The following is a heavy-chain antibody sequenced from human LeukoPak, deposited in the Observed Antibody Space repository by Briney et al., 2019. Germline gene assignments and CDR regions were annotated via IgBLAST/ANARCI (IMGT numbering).Heavy chain of an antibody. CDR3: ARGDTAMVTRPYFDY. CDR2: IYYSGST. V-gene: IGHV4-30-4*01. J-gene: IGHJ4*02. D-gene: IGHD5-18*01. Sequence: PSQTLSLTCTVSGGSICSGDYYWSWIRQPPGKGLEWIGYIYYSGSTYYNPSLKSRVTISVDTSKNQFSLKLSSVTAADTAVYYCARGDTAMVTRPYFDYWGQGTLVTVSS. CDR1: GGSICSGDYY.